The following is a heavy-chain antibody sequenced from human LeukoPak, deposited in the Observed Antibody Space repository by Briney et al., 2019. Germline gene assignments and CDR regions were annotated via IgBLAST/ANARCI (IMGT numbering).Heavy chain of an antibody. D-gene: IGHD1-26*01. CDR3: ARDPSGSYDY. CDR1: GFTFISYS. V-gene: IGHV3-48*04. Sequence: GGSLRLSCAVSGFTFISYSMNWVRQAPGKGLEWVSYISSDSSNIYYADSVNGRFTISRDNAKNSLYLQMNSLRAEDTAVYYCARDPSGSYDYWGQGTLVTVSA. J-gene: IGHJ4*02. CDR2: ISSDSSNI.